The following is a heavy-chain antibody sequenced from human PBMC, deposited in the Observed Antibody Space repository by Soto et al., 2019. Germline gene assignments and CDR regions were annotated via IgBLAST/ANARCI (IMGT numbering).Heavy chain of an antibody. CDR1: EASGSSNSAA. Sequence: SQTLSLTCVISEASGSSNSAAWNWIRQSPSRSLEWLGRTYYRSKWYSDYAASVESRITVNPDTSKNHFSLQLNSVTPEDTAVYYCARGEQYSGRIFDYWGQGTLVTVSS. CDR3: ARGEQYSGRIFDY. CDR2: TYYRSKWYS. D-gene: IGHD1-26*01. V-gene: IGHV6-1*01. J-gene: IGHJ4*02.